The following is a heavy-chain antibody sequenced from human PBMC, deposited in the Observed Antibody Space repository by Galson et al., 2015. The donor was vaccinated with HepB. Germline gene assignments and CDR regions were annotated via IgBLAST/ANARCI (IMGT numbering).Heavy chain of an antibody. Sequence: SLRLSCAASGFTFSSYAMSWVRQAPGKGLEWVSAISGSGGSTYYADSVKGRFTISRDNSKNTLYLQMNSLRAEDTAVYYCAKHYRGRTSGNYWGQGTLVTVSS. CDR1: GFTFSSYA. CDR2: ISGSGGST. D-gene: IGHD3-10*01. J-gene: IGHJ4*02. V-gene: IGHV3-23*01. CDR3: AKHYRGRTSGNY.